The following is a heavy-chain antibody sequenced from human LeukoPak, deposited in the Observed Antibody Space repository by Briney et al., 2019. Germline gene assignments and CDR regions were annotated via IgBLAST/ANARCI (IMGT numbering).Heavy chain of an antibody. CDR3: AKDYTHSSSWYSDY. CDR2: IVASSGST. CDR1: GFSISNSA. J-gene: IGHJ4*02. V-gene: IGHV3-23*01. Sequence: GGSLRLSCAASGFSISNSAMSWVRQAPGKGLEWVSLIVASSGSTFYADSVKGRFTISRDNSKNTLYLQMNSLRAEDTAVYYCAKDYTHSSSWYSDYWGQGTLVTVSS. D-gene: IGHD6-13*01.